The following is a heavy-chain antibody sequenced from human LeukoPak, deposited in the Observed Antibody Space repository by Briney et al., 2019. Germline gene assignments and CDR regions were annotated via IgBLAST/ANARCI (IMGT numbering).Heavy chain of an antibody. Sequence: SETLSLTCTVSGGSISSSSYYWGWIRQPPGKGLECIGSIYYSGSTYYNPSLKSRVTISVDTSKNQFSLKLSSVTAADTAVYYCANTDQSSSSVIDYWGQGTLVTVSS. D-gene: IGHD6-6*01. V-gene: IGHV4-39*07. CDR1: GGSISSSSYY. CDR2: IYYSGST. J-gene: IGHJ4*02. CDR3: ANTDQSSSSVIDY.